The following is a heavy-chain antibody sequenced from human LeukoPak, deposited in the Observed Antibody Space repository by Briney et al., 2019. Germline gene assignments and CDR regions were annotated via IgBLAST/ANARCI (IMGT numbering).Heavy chain of an antibody. CDR3: SRIRTGDGNSIFDY. Sequence: PAGSLRLSCAASGFTFSGSAMHWVRQASGRGLEWVGRIRSKTNNYATAYSASVRGRFTISRDDSQNTAYLQMNSLKTEDTAVYYCSRIRTGDGNSIFDYWGQGTLVTVSS. D-gene: IGHD7-27*01. V-gene: IGHV3-73*01. J-gene: IGHJ4*02. CDR2: IRSKTNNYAT. CDR1: GFTFSGSA.